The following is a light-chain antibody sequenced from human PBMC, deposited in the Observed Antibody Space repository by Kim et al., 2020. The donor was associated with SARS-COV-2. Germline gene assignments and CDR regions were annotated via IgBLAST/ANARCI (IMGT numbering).Light chain of an antibody. CDR1: QGMSNY. CDR2: VAS. Sequence: SASVGDRVTIDCRASQGMSNYLNWYQHKPGKAPRLLIYVASNLQTGVPSRFSGSVSGTDFTVTISSLQLEDFATYYCQQCYNIPYTFGQGTKLEI. V-gene: IGKV1-39*01. CDR3: QQCYNIPYT. J-gene: IGKJ2*01.